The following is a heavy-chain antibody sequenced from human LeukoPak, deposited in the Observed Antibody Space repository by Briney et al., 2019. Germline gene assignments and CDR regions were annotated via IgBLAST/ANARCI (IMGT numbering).Heavy chain of an antibody. D-gene: IGHD6-19*01. Sequence: GRSLRLSCAASGFTFSSYGMHWVRQAPGKGLEWVAVISYDGSNKYYADSVKGRFTISRDNSKNTLYLQMNSLRAEDTAVYYCARDPVAGYYFDYWGQGTLVTVSS. CDR2: ISYDGSNK. CDR1: GFTFSSYG. V-gene: IGHV3-30*03. J-gene: IGHJ4*02. CDR3: ARDPVAGYYFDY.